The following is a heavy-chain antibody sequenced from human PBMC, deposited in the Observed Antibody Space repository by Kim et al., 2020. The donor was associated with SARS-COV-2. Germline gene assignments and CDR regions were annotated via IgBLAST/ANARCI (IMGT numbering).Heavy chain of an antibody. CDR1: GGTFSSYA. V-gene: IGHV1-69*04. D-gene: IGHD2-2*02. CDR2: IIPILGIA. Sequence: SVKVSYKASGGTFSSYAISWVRQAPGQGLEWMGRIIPILGIANYAQKFQGRVTITADKSTSTAYMELSSLRSEDTAVYYCARAGYCSSTSCYTGGHYYYYYMDVWGKGTTVTVSS. J-gene: IGHJ6*03. CDR3: ARAGYCSSTSCYTGGHYYYYYMDV.